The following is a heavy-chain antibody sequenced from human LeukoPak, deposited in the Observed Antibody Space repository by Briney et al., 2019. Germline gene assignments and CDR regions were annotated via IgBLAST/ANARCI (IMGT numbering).Heavy chain of an antibody. CDR3: ARDRGTTVTTGAKGHFDF. J-gene: IGHJ4*02. V-gene: IGHV3-15*01. Sequence: GGSLRLSCAGSGFTFSIPWMSWVRQAPGKGLEWVGRIKSKTAGGTADYAAPVKGRFIISRDDSKNTLYLQMNSLKTEDTAIYYCARDRGTTVTTGAKGHFDFWGQGTLVTVSS. CDR1: GFTFSIPW. D-gene: IGHD4-11*01. CDR2: IKSKTAGGTA.